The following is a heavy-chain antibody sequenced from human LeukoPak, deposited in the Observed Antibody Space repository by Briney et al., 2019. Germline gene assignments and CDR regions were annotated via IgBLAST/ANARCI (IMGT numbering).Heavy chain of an antibody. J-gene: IGHJ6*02. D-gene: IGHD3-3*01. Sequence: GASVKVSCKASGYTFTGYYMHWVRQAPGQGVEWMGWINPNSGGTNYAQKFQGRVTMTRDTSISTAYMELSRLRSDDTAVYYCARDGPENFWSGYYTGLYYYYGMDVWGQGTTVTVSS. CDR1: GYTFTGYY. CDR3: ARDGPENFWSGYYTGLYYYYGMDV. CDR2: INPNSGGT. V-gene: IGHV1-2*02.